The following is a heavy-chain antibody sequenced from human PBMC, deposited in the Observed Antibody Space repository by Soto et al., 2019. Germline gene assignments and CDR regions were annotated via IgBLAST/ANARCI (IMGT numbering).Heavy chain of an antibody. Sequence: EVQLLESGGALKQPGGSLRLSCAASGFTFSSHAMSWVRQAPGKGLEWVSSIIGDGRSTKYADSVKGRFTISRDNFQNMLYLQMTSLRAEDTAFYYCTKGMSDRPQMLNFDSCGQGTLVTVSS. CDR2: IIGDGRST. CDR1: GFTFSSHA. J-gene: IGHJ4*02. D-gene: IGHD3-10*01. CDR3: TKGMSDRPQMLNFDS. V-gene: IGHV3-23*01.